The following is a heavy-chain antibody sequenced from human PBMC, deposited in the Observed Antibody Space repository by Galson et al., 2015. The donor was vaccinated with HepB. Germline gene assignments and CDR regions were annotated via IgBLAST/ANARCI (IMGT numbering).Heavy chain of an antibody. D-gene: IGHD3-3*01. CDR2: ISYDGSNT. CDR3: ARVSFPHDDFYYYYMDL. Sequence: SLRLSCAASDFTLSRYSMHWVRQAPGKGLEWVALISYDGSNTYYADSVKGRFTISRDNSKNTLSLQMNSLSAEDTAVYYCARVSFPHDDFYYYYMDLWGKGTTVTVSS. CDR1: DFTLSRYS. V-gene: IGHV3-30-3*01. J-gene: IGHJ6*03.